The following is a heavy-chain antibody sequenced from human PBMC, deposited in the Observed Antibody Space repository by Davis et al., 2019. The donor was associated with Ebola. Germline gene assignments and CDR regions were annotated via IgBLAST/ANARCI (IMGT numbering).Heavy chain of an antibody. CDR1: GGSISSYY. J-gene: IGHJ4*02. CDR3: VKDDVTAGRFNY. V-gene: IGHV4-59*04. Sequence: MPSETLSLTCTVSGGSISSYYWGWIRQPPGKGLEWIANIYYSGSTQYNPSLKSRVTISVDTSKNQFSLKLTSVTAADTAVYYCVKDDVTAGRFNYWGQGSLVTVSS. D-gene: IGHD1-20*01. CDR2: IYYSGST.